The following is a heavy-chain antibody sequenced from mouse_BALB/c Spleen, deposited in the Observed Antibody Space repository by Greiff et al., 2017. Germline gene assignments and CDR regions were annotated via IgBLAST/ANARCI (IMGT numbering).Heavy chain of an antibody. D-gene: IGHD2-4*01. CDR3: ARVWDYDGAWFAY. V-gene: IGHV1-80*01. Sequence: VKLQQSGAELVRPGSSVKISCKASGYAFSSYWMNWVKQRPGQGLEWIGQIYPGDGDTNYNGKFKGKATLTADKSSSTAYMQLSSLTSEDSAVYFCARVWDYDGAWFAYWGQGTLVTVSA. CDR1: GYAFSSYW. J-gene: IGHJ3*01. CDR2: IYPGDGDT.